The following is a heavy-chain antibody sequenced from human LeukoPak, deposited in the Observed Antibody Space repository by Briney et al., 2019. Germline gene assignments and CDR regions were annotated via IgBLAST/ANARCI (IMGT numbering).Heavy chain of an antibody. V-gene: IGHV3-23*01. Sequence: PGGSPRLSCAASGFTFSSYAMSWVRQAPGKGLEWASAISGSGGSTYYADSVKGRFTISRDNSKNTLYLQMNSLRAEDTAVYYCATTPLWFGELPDDYWGQGTLVTVSS. J-gene: IGHJ4*02. CDR2: ISGSGGST. CDR3: ATTPLWFGELPDDY. D-gene: IGHD3-10*01. CDR1: GFTFSSYA.